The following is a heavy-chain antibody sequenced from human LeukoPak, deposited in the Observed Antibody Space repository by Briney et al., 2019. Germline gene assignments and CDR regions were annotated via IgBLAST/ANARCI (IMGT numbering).Heavy chain of an antibody. CDR1: GFTFSSYA. J-gene: IGHJ1*01. CDR3: AKDYSSGWYYFQH. CDR2: ISGSGGST. V-gene: IGHV3-23*01. Sequence: GGSLRLSCAASGFTFSSYAMSWVRQAPGKGLEWVSAISGSGGSTYYADSVKGRFTISRDNSKSTLYLQMNSLRAEDTAVYYCAKDYSSGWYYFQHWGQGTLVTVSS. D-gene: IGHD6-19*01.